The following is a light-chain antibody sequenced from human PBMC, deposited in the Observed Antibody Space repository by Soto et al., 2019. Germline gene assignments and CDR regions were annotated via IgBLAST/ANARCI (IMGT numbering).Light chain of an antibody. J-gene: IGKJ1*01. Sequence: DIQMTQSPSTLSASVGDRVTITCRASQSISSWLAWYQQKPGKAPKLLIYDASSLESGVPSRFSGSGSGTEFPLTSSRLQPDDFATYYCQQYNSYWTFGQGTKVEIK. CDR1: QSISSW. V-gene: IGKV1-5*01. CDR3: QQYNSYWT. CDR2: DAS.